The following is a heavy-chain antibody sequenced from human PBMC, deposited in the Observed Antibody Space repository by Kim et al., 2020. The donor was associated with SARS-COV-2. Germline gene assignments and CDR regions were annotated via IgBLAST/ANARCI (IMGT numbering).Heavy chain of an antibody. CDR3: ASGYAFDI. V-gene: IGHV4-59*08. CDR2: IYNSGST. J-gene: IGHJ3*02. Sequence: SETLSLTCTFSSGSFSSYSWSWIRQPPGKGLEWIGSIYNSGSTNYNPSLKSRVTISVDPSKNQFSLKLISVTATDTAVYYCASGYAFDIWGQGTMVTVSS. CDR1: SGSFSSYS.